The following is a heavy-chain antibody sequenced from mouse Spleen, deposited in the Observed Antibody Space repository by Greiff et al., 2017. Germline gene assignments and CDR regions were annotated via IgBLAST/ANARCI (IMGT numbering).Heavy chain of an antibody. V-gene: IGHV5-4*02. CDR2: ISDGGSYT. J-gene: IGHJ3*01. CDR3: ARDEDDYGAWFAY. Sequence: EVQVVESGGGLVKPGGSLKLSCAASGFTFSDYYMYWVRQTPEKMLEWVATISDGGSYTYYPASVQGRFTISRDNAKNNLYLQMSSLKSEDTAMYYCARDEDDYGAWFAYWGQGTLVTVSA. CDR1: GFTFSDYY. D-gene: IGHD2-4*01.